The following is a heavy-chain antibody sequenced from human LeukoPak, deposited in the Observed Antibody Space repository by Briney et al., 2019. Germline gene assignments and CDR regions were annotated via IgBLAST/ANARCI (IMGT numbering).Heavy chain of an antibody. CDR3: AKDTKSYESSGYSNWFDP. CDR1: GFTFSSYA. J-gene: IGHJ5*02. V-gene: IGHV3-30-3*01. CDR2: ISYDGSNK. Sequence: TGGSLRLSCAASGFTFSSYAMHWVRQAPGKGLEWVAVISYDGSNKYYADSVKGRFTISRDNSKNTLYLQMNSLRAEDTAVYYCAKDTKSYESSGYSNWFDPWGQGTLVTVSS. D-gene: IGHD3-22*01.